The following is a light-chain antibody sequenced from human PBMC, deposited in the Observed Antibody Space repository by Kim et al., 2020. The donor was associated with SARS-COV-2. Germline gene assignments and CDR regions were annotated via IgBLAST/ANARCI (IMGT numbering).Light chain of an antibody. J-gene: IGLJ3*02. CDR1: NSNIGANT. Sequence: ELTQPPSASGTPGQRVTISCSGGNSNIGANTVNWYQQFPGTAPKLLIYANDRRPSGVPDRFSVSQSGTSASLAISGLQSEDEADYYYAIWDDSLNAWV. CDR2: AND. CDR3: AIWDDSLNAWV. V-gene: IGLV1-44*01.